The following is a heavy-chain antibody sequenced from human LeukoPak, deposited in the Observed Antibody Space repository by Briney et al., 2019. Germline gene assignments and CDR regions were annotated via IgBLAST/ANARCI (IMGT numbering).Heavy chain of an antibody. CDR3: AREVGYCSGGSCYSYFDY. J-gene: IGHJ4*02. V-gene: IGHV4-59*01. CDR1: GGSISSYY. CDR2: IYYSGST. Sequence: SETLSLTCTVFGGSISSYYWSWIRQPPGKGLEWIGYIYYSGSTNYNASLTNRVTISVDTSKNQFSLKLSSVTAADTAVYYCAREVGYCSGGSCYSYFDYWGQGTLVTVSS. D-gene: IGHD2-15*01.